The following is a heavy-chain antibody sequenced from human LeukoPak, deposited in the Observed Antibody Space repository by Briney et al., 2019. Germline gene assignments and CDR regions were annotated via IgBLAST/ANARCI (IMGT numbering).Heavy chain of an antibody. CDR2: IIPIFGTA. D-gene: IGHD6-13*01. V-gene: IGHV1-69*05. J-gene: IGHJ4*02. Sequence: SVKVSCKASGGTFNSYAIRWVRQAPGQGIEWMGGIIPIFGTANYAQKFQGRVTITTDESTSTAYMELSSLRSEDTAVYYCARSVTAAGSKSGLFDYWGQGTLVTVSS. CDR1: GGTFNSYA. CDR3: ARSVTAAGSKSGLFDY.